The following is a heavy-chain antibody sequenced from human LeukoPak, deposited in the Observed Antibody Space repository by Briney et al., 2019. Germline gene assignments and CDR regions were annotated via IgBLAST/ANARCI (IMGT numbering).Heavy chain of an antibody. CDR2: IRYDGSNE. CDR1: GFSFSGYG. CDR3: ARESYSSGWYTVPDY. Sequence: GPLRLSCAASGFSFSGYGLHWGRPAPGKGPEGGAFIRYDGSNEYYADSVKGRFTISRDKSKNSLYLQMNSLRAEDTAVYYCARESYSSGWYTVPDYWAREPWSPSPQ. D-gene: IGHD6-19*01. J-gene: IGHJ4*02. V-gene: IGHV3-30*02.